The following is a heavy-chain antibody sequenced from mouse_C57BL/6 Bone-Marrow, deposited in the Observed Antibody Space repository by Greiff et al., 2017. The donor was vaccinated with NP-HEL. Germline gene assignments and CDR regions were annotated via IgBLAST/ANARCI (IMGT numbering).Heavy chain of an antibody. J-gene: IGHJ2*01. CDR2: INYDGSST. V-gene: IGHV5-16*01. CDR3: ARAYGSRGFYFDY. CDR1: GFTFSDYY. D-gene: IGHD1-1*01. Sequence: DVKLVESAGGLVQPGSSMKLSCTASGFTFSDYYMAWVRQVPEKGLEWVANINYDGSSTYYLDSLKSRFIISRDNAKNILYLQMSSLKSEDTATYYCARAYGSRGFYFDYWGQGTTLTVSS.